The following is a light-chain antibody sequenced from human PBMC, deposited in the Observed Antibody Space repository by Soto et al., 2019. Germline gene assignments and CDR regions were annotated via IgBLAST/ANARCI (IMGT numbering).Light chain of an antibody. Sequence: DIQMTQSPSTLPASVGDRVTITFRANQSISTSLAWYQQKLGKAPNLLIYKASRLETGVPSRFSGSGSGTEFTLTISSLQPDDFATYYCQQYNSYSGTFGQGTKADNK. CDR3: QQYNSYSGT. J-gene: IGKJ1*01. CDR1: QSISTS. V-gene: IGKV1-5*03. CDR2: KAS.